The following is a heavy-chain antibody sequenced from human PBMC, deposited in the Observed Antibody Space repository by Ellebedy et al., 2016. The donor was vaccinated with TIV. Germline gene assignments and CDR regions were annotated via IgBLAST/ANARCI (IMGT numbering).Heavy chain of an antibody. CDR3: ARRPRLSGSQRKSYYGVDV. D-gene: IGHD2-15*01. V-gene: IGHV4-59*08. J-gene: IGHJ6*02. CDR1: GGSLSGYF. CDR2: IYDTGRT. Sequence: MPGGSLRLSCNVSGGSLSGYFWIWLRQPPGKGLEWIGYIYDTGRTHYSPSLKSRVTISIDTSKRQFSLGLNSVTAADTAVYYCARRPRLSGSQRKSYYGVDVWGQGTTVTVSS.